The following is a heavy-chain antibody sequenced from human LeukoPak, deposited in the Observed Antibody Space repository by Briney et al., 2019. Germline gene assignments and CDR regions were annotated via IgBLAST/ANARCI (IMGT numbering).Heavy chain of an antibody. D-gene: IGHD3-10*01. Sequence: GGSPRLSCTVSGFTVSSNSMSWVRQAPGKGLEWVSYISSSGSTIYYADSVKGRFTISRDNAKNSLYLQMNSLRAEDTAVYYCAGDPMVRGVINFDYWGQGTLVTVSS. CDR2: ISSSGSTI. J-gene: IGHJ4*02. CDR3: AGDPMVRGVINFDY. CDR1: GFTVSSNS. V-gene: IGHV3-11*01.